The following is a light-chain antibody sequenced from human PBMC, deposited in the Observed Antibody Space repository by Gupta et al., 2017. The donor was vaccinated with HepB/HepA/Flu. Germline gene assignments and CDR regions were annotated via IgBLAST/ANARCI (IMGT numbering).Light chain of an antibody. J-gene: IGKJ3*01. V-gene: IGKV4-1*01. CDR1: QSIFYSSNKKNY. CDR3: QQDYTTPFT. Sequence: DIVMTQSPDSLAVSLGERATINCKSSQSIFYSSNKKNYLAWYQHKPGQPPKLLLYWASTRESGVPGRFSGGGSGTDFTLTISSLQAEDVAVYYCQQDYTTPFTFGHGTKVDIK. CDR2: WAS.